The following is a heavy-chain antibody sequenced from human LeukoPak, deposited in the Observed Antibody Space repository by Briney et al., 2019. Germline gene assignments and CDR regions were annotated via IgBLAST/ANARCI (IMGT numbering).Heavy chain of an antibody. J-gene: IGHJ6*03. D-gene: IGHD6-13*01. V-gene: IGHV4-39*01. CDR1: GGSISSSSYY. CDR2: IYYSGST. Sequence: SETLSLTCTVSGGSISSSSYYWGWIRQPPGKGLEWIGTIYYSGSTYHNPSLKSRVTISVDTSKSQFSLKLSSVTAADTAVYYCAALGSSWYNYYYYMDVWGKGTTVTVSS. CDR3: AALGSSWYNYYYYMDV.